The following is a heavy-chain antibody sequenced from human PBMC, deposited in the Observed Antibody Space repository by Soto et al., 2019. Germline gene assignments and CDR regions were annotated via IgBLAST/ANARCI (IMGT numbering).Heavy chain of an antibody. Sequence: TVYGGSIRSSSDYWGRLRQPPGKGLEWIGSIYYSGSTYYNPSLKSRVTISVDTSKNQFSLKLSSVTAADTAVYYCARHYSSSWYSYMDVWGKGTTVTVSS. CDR2: IYYSGST. CDR1: GGSIRSSSDY. D-gene: IGHD6-13*01. CDR3: ARHYSSSWYSYMDV. J-gene: IGHJ6*03. V-gene: IGHV4-39*01.